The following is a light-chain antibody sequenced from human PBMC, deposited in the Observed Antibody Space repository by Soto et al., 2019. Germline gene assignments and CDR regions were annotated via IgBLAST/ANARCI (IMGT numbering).Light chain of an antibody. CDR3: QHRSNWPSWT. CDR1: QSVAGN. Sequence: EIVMTQSPSTLSVSPGATATPSCRASQSVAGNLAWYQQKPGQPPRLLIHGVSTRATGIPARFSGSGSGTDFTLTISSLETEDLAVYYCQHRSNWPSWTFGAGTKVDIK. V-gene: IGKV3-15*01. CDR2: GVS. J-gene: IGKJ1*01.